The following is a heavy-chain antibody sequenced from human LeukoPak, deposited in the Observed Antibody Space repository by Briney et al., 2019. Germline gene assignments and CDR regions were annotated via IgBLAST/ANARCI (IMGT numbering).Heavy chain of an antibody. D-gene: IGHD3-10*01. CDR1: GFTFSSYG. V-gene: IGHV3-30*02. J-gene: IGHJ6*02. CDR2: IRYDGSNK. Sequence: GGSLRLSCAASGFTFSSYGMHWVRQAPGKGLEWVAFIRYDGSNKYYADSVKGRFTISRDNSKNTLYLQMNSLRAEDTAVYYCAKDIEPARMVRGVISYGMDVWGQGTTVTVSS. CDR3: AKDIEPARMVRGVISYGMDV.